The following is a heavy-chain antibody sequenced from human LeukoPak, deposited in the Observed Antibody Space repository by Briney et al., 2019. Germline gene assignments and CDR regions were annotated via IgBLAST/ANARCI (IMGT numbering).Heavy chain of an antibody. CDR2: IYPGDSDT. J-gene: IGHJ4*01. V-gene: IGHV5-51*01. D-gene: IGHD4-17*01. CDR3: ARRYYGDYLDFFDY. CDR1: GYSFATHW. Sequence: GESLKISCKASGYSFATHWIAWVRQMPGKGPEWMAIIYPGDSDTRYSPSFEGQVTVSADKSISTAYLQWRSLKASDTAMYYCARRYYGDYLDFFDYWGQGTLVTVSS.